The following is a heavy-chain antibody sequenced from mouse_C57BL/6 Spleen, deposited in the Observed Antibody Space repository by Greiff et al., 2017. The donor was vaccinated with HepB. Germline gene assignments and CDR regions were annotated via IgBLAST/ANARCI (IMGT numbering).Heavy chain of an antibody. J-gene: IGHJ1*03. D-gene: IGHD1-1*01. Sequence: QVQLQQPGAELVRPGSSVKLSCKASGYTFTSYWMHWVKQRPIQGLEWIGNIDPSDSETHYNQKFKDKATLTVDKSSSTAYMQLSSLTSEDSAVYYCARDYYGSSYLLLWYFDVWGTGTTVTVSS. V-gene: IGHV1-52*01. CDR1: GYTFTSYW. CDR2: IDPSDSET. CDR3: ARDYYGSSYLLLWYFDV.